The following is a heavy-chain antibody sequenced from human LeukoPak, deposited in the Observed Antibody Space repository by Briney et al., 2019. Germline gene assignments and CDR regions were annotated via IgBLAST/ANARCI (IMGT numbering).Heavy chain of an antibody. CDR1: GFTFSSYG. J-gene: IGHJ6*03. D-gene: IGHD6-19*01. CDR2: ISGSGGST. Sequence: GGSLRLSCAASGFTFSSYGMSWVRQAPGKGLEWVSAISGSGGSTYYADSVKGRFTISRDNSKNTLYLQMNSLRAEDTAVYYCAKCKRLGIAVAGYYYYMDVWGKGTTVTISS. CDR3: AKCKRLGIAVAGYYYYMDV. V-gene: IGHV3-23*01.